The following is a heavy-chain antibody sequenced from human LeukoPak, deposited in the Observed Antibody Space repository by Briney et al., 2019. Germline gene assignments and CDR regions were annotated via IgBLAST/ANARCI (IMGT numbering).Heavy chain of an antibody. CDR3: ARWGPVDGGRVLQWLPRGYYYYYMDV. V-gene: IGHV4-59*01. Sequence: PSETLSLTCTVSGGSISSYDWSWIRQPPGQGLEWMGYIYYSGSTNYNPSLKSRVTISVDTSKNQFSLQLSSVTAADTAVYYCARWGPVDGGRVLQWLPRGYYYYYMDVWGKGTTVTVSS. CDR2: IYYSGST. D-gene: IGHD3-3*01. J-gene: IGHJ6*03. CDR1: GGSISSYD.